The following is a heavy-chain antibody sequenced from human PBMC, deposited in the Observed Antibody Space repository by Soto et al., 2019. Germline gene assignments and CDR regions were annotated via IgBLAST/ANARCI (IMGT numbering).Heavy chain of an antibody. J-gene: IGHJ4*02. CDR2: INHSGST. Sequence: PSETLSLTCAVYGGSFSGYYWSLIRQPPGKGLECIWEINHSGSTNYNPSLKSRVTISVETSKNQFSLKLSSVTAADTAVYYCARGSRGRSQEPTVPFAYWGQGTMVTVSS. CDR3: ARGSRGRSQEPTVPFAY. CDR1: GGSFSGYY. V-gene: IGHV4-34*01. D-gene: IGHD3-10*01.